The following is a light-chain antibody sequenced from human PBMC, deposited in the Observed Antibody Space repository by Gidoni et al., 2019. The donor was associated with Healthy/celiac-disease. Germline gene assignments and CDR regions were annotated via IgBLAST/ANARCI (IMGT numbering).Light chain of an antibody. CDR2: DSS. CDR3: QQYDNLPWT. Sequence: DIQLTQSPSSLSASVGDRVTITCQASQDISNYLNWYQQKPGKAPKLLIYDSSNLETGVPSRFSGSGSGTDFTFIISSLQTEDIATYYCQQYDNLPWTFXQXTKVEIK. V-gene: IGKV1-33*01. CDR1: QDISNY. J-gene: IGKJ1*01.